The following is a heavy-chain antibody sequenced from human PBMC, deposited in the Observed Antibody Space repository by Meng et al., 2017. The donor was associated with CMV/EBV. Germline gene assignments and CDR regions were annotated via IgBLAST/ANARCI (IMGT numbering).Heavy chain of an antibody. CDR2: INTANGAP. D-gene: IGHD3-16*01. V-gene: IGHV1-18*01. CDR3: ARRRGVYHFLEGGGDAYFDY. Sequence: ASVKVSCKGSGYYFNAFGISWMRQAPGQGLEGMGWINTANGAPRYAQRFQGRVTMTTDKSTATSYMELRSLTSDDTAVYYCARRRGVYHFLEGGGDAYFDYWGQGTPVTVSS. CDR1: GYYFNAFG. J-gene: IGHJ4*02.